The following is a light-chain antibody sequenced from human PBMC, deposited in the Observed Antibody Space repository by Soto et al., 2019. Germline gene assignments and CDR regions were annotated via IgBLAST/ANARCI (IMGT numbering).Light chain of an antibody. CDR2: AAS. J-gene: IGKJ1*01. Sequence: DIQMTQSPSTLSASVGDRVTITCRASQSISSWLAWYQQKPGKAPKLLIYAASSLQSGVPSKFSGSGSGTDFTLTISSLEPEDFAVYYCQQRSNWQTFGQGTKVDIK. V-gene: IGKV1-5*01. CDR1: QSISSW. CDR3: QQRSNWQT.